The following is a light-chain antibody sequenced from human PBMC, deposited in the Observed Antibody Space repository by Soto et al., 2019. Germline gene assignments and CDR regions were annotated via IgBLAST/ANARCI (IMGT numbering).Light chain of an antibody. J-gene: IGLJ2*01. CDR1: SSNIGAGYA. V-gene: IGLV1-40*01. CDR3: QSYDSSLTVV. CDR2: VNS. Sequence: QSVLTQPPSVSGAPGQRVTISCTGSSSNIGAGYAVHWYQQLPGTAPKLLIYVNSDRPSGVPDRFSGSKSGTSASLAITGLQAEDEADYYCQSYDSSLTVVFGGVTKLTVL.